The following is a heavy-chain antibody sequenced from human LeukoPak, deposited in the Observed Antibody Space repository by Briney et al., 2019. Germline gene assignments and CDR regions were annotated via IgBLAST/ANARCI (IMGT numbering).Heavy chain of an antibody. Sequence: GASVTVSFKASGYTFLIYGISWVRHVPGQGLEWLGWISTYNGDTKYVQKLQGRVTMTTDTPTSTAYMELRSLRFDDTATYYCARANFLAVAGSVYDFYYYMDVWGTATTVTISS. CDR2: ISTYNGDT. CDR3: ARANFLAVAGSVYDFYYYMDV. D-gene: IGHD6-19*01. J-gene: IGHJ6*03. V-gene: IGHV1-18*01. CDR1: GYTFLIYG.